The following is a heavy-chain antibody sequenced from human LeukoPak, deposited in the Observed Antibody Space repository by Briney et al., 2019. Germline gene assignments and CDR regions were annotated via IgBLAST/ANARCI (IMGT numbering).Heavy chain of an antibody. J-gene: IGHJ4*02. Sequence: ASVKVSCKASDYTFTNYGVSWVRQAPGQGLEWMGWISAYNGKTYYAQKFQGRVTVTTDTSTSTAYMDLRSLRSDDTAVYYCAKAPRGYSGYVFDYWGQGTLVTVSS. CDR3: AKAPRGYSGYVFDY. V-gene: IGHV1-18*01. CDR2: ISAYNGKT. CDR1: DYTFTNYG. D-gene: IGHD5-12*01.